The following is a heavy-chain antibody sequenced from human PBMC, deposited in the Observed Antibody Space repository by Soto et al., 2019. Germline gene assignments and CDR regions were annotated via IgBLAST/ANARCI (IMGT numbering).Heavy chain of an antibody. D-gene: IGHD1-26*01. J-gene: IGHJ2*01. CDR3: ARGGSLYWYFDL. CDR1: GYTVTGYG. Sequence: GASEKGCCNSSGYTVTGYGMHYVRQAPGQGLEWMGWINAGNGNTKYSQKFQGRVTITRDTSASTAYMELSSLKSEDTAVYYCARGGSLYWYFDLWGRGTLVTVSS. CDR2: INAGNGNT. V-gene: IGHV1-3*01.